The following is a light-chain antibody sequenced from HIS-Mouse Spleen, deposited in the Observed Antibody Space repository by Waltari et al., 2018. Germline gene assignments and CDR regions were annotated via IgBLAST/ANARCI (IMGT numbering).Light chain of an antibody. J-gene: IGLJ2*01. V-gene: IGLV2-23*01. CDR3: CSYAGSSTLV. Sequence: QSALTQPASVSGSPGQSITISCTGTSSDVGSYNLVPWYQQPPGKAPKLMIYEGSKRPSGVSNRFSGYKSGNTASLTISGLQAEDEADYYCCSYAGSSTLVFGGGTKLTVL. CDR2: EGS. CDR1: SSDVGSYNL.